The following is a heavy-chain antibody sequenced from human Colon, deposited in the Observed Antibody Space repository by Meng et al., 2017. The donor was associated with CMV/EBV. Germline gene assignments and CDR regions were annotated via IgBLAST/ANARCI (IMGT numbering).Heavy chain of an antibody. J-gene: IGHJ6*02. D-gene: IGHD3-3*01. CDR3: ARGSRSLYYDLWGGGMDV. V-gene: IGHV1-18*01. CDR1: GYTFTSYG. CDR2: ISAYNGNT. Sequence: ASVKVSCKASGYTFTSYGISWVRQAPGQGLEWMGWISAYNGNTNYAQKLQGRVAMTTDTSTSTAYMELRSLRSDDTAVYYCARGSRSLYYDLWGGGMDVWGQGTTVTVSS.